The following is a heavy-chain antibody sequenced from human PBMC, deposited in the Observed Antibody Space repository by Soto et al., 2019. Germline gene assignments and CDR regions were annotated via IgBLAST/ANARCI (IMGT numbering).Heavy chain of an antibody. V-gene: IGHV3-23*01. Sequence: EVQLLESGGGLVQPGGSLRLSCAASGFTFSSYAMSWVRQAPGKGLEWVSAISGSGGSTYYADSVKGRFTISRDNSKNTVYLQMNRLRAEDTAVYYCARGGGSRAAAGSDYWGQGTLVTVSS. CDR2: ISGSGGST. J-gene: IGHJ4*02. D-gene: IGHD6-13*01. CDR3: ARGGGSRAAAGSDY. CDR1: GFTFSSYA.